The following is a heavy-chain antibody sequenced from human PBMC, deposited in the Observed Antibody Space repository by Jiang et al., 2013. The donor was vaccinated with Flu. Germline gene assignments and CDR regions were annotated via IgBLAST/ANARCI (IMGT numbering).Heavy chain of an antibody. CDR2: IYPGDSDT. CDR1: GYSFTSYW. V-gene: IGHV5-51*01. Sequence: GSGYSFTSYWIGWVRQMPGKGLEWMGIIYPGDSDTRYSPSFQGQVTISADKSISTAYLQWSSLKASDTAMYYCARFEAVAGTDVVGGDYYYYGMDVWGQGTTVTVSS. J-gene: IGHJ6*02. D-gene: IGHD6-19*01. CDR3: ARFEAVAGTDVVGGDYYYYGMDV.